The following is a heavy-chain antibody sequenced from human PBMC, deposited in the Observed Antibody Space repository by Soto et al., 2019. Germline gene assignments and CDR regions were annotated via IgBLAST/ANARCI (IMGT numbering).Heavy chain of an antibody. Sequence: ESGGGLVQPGGSLRLSCAASGFSFSDHYMDWVRQAPGKGLEWVARTRNKANTYTTEYAASVKGRFTISRDDSKNSLYLQMNSLKTEDTAMYYCAGSGGDHRALDYWGQGTLVTVSS. CDR1: GFSFSDHY. D-gene: IGHD3-10*01. CDR2: TRNKANTYTT. J-gene: IGHJ4*02. V-gene: IGHV3-72*01. CDR3: AGSGGDHRALDY.